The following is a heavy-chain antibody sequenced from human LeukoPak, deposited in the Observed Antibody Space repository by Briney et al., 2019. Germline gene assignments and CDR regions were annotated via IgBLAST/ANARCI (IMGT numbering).Heavy chain of an antibody. CDR1: GGSISSYY. V-gene: IGHV4-59*01. J-gene: IGHJ6*03. CDR3: ARGLRSSSSSHYYYYYMDV. D-gene: IGHD6-6*01. CDR2: IYYSGST. Sequence: KSSETLSLTCTVSGGSISSYYWSWIRQPPGKGLEWIGYIYYSGSTNYNPSLKSRVTISVDTSKNQFSLKLSSVTAADTAVYYCARGLRSSSSSHYYYYYMDVWGKGTTVTVSS.